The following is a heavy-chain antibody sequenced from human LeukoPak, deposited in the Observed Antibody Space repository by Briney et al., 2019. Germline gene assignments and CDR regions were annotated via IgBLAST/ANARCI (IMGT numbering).Heavy chain of an antibody. D-gene: IGHD3-22*01. CDR3: AKEGDYYYDSSGYY. Sequence: GGSLRLSCAASGFTFSSYGMHWVRQAPGKGLEWVAVMSYDGSNKYYADSVKGRFTIPRDNSKNTLYLQMNSLRAEDTAVYYCAKEGDYYYDSSGYYWGQGTLVTVSS. CDR2: MSYDGSNK. V-gene: IGHV3-30*18. J-gene: IGHJ4*02. CDR1: GFTFSSYG.